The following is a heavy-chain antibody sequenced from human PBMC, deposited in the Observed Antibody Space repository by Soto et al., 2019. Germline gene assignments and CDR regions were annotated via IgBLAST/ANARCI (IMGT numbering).Heavy chain of an antibody. D-gene: IGHD1-1*01. Sequence: QVHLVQSGAEVKKPGASVKVSCQGSGYAFTTYGITWVRQAPGQGLEWMGWISAHTGNTNYAQKLQGRVTVTRDTSTSTAYMELRSLRYDDTAGYYCARGRYGDYWGQGALVTVSS. CDR2: ISAHTGNT. J-gene: IGHJ4*02. CDR1: GYAFTTYG. CDR3: ARGRYGDY. V-gene: IGHV1-18*01.